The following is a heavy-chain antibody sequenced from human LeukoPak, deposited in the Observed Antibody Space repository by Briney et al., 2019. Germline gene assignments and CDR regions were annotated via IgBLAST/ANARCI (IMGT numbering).Heavy chain of an antibody. J-gene: IGHJ4*02. Sequence: SQTLSLTCTVSGGSISNGDHYWSWIRQHPGKGLEWIGHIYYSGSTYYNPSLKSRGIISVKTSKNQFSLKLSSVTAADTAVYYCARIMLSWGEFDCWGQGTLVTVSS. CDR3: ARIMLSWGEFDC. D-gene: IGHD3-16*01. V-gene: IGHV4-31*03. CDR2: IYYSGST. CDR1: GGSISNGDHY.